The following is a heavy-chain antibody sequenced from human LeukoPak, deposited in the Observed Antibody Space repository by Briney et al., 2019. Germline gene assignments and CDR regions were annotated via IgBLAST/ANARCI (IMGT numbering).Heavy chain of an antibody. D-gene: IGHD5-18*01. CDR1: GFTFSSYE. J-gene: IGHJ4*02. CDR3: ATRVYTGPSDF. V-gene: IGHV3-20*04. CDR2: ITWNGDST. Sequence: GGSLRLSCAASGFTFSSYEMNWVRQAPGKGLEWVSGITWNGDSTSYADSVKGRFTISRDNAKNYVYLQMKNLRAEDTALYFCATRVYTGPSDFWGRGTLVTVSS.